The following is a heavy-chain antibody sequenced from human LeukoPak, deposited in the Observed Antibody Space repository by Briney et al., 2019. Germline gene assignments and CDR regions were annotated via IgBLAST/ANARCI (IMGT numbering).Heavy chain of an antibody. CDR2: INHSGST. CDR1: GGSFSGYY. J-gene: IGHJ1*01. D-gene: IGHD6-19*01. Sequence: SETLSLTCAVYGGSFSGYYWSWIRQPPGKGLEWIGEINHSGSTNYNPSLKSRVTISVDTSENQFSLKLSSVTAADTAVYYCARGWYSSGWFQHWGQGTLVTVSS. CDR3: ARGWYSSGWFQH. V-gene: IGHV4-34*01.